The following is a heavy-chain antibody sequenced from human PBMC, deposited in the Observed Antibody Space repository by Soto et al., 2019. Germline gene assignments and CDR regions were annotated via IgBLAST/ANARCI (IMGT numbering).Heavy chain of an antibody. D-gene: IGHD1-7*01. CDR3: ARDLPIGTTWANYYYGMDV. CDR2: IIPIFGTA. CDR1: GGTFSSYS. V-gene: IGHV1-69*13. Sequence: SVKVSCKASGGTFSSYSISWVRQAPGQGLEWMGGIIPIFGTANYAQKFQGRVTITADESTSTAYMELSSLRSEDTAAYYCARDLPIGTTWANYYYGMDVWGQGTTVTVSS. J-gene: IGHJ6*02.